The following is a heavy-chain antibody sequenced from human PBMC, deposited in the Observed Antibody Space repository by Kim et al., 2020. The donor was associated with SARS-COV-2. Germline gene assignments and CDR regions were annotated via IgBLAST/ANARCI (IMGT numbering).Heavy chain of an antibody. CDR3: ARVRVVVAATRRAFDI. Sequence: GGSLRLSCAASGFTFSSYWMHWVRQAPGKGLVLVSRINSDGSSTSYADSVKGRFTISRDNAKNTLYLQMNSLRAEDTAVYYCARVRVVVAATRRAFDIWGQGTMVTVSS. CDR1: GFTFSSYW. D-gene: IGHD2-15*01. J-gene: IGHJ3*02. CDR2: INSDGSST. V-gene: IGHV3-74*01.